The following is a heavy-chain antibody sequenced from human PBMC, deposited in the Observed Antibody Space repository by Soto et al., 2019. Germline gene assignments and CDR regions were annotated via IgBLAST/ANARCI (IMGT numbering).Heavy chain of an antibody. V-gene: IGHV3-21*01. Sequence: EVQLVESGGGLVKPGGSLRLSCAASGFTFSSYSMNWVRQAPGKGLEWVSSISSSSSYIYYADSVKGRFTISRDNAKNSLYLQMNSLRAEDTAVYYCARDLFTGGSYYYFDYWGQGTLVTVSS. CDR1: GFTFSSYS. CDR2: ISSSSSYI. D-gene: IGHD1-26*01. J-gene: IGHJ4*02. CDR3: ARDLFTGGSYYYFDY.